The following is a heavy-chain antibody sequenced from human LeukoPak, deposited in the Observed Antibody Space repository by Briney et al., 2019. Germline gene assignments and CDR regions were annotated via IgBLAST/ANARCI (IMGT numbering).Heavy chain of an antibody. J-gene: IGHJ4*02. CDR1: GFTFSSYS. Sequence: GGSLRLSCAASGFTFSSYSMNWVRQAPGKGLEWVSSISSSSSYIYYADSVKGRFTISRDNAKNSLYLQMNSLRAEDTAVYYCARDQDLAVRLPWYFDYWGQGTLVTVSS. CDR2: ISSSSSYI. D-gene: IGHD6-19*01. CDR3: ARDQDLAVRLPWYFDY. V-gene: IGHV3-21*01.